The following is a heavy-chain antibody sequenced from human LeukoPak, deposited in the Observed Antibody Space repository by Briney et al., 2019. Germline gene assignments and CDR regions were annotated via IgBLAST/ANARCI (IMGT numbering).Heavy chain of an antibody. V-gene: IGHV3-33*08. Sequence: PGGSLRLSCAASGFTFSSFGMHWVRQAPGKGLEWVAVIWYDGSNKYYADSVKGRFTISRDNSKNTLYLQMNSLRAEDTAVYYCARSPEGGDSSSRYDYWGQGTLVTVSS. CDR2: IWYDGSNK. CDR3: ARSPEGGDSSSRYDY. D-gene: IGHD6-13*01. CDR1: GFTFSSFG. J-gene: IGHJ4*02.